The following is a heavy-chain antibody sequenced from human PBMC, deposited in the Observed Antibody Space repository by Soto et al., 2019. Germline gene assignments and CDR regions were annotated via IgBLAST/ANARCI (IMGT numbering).Heavy chain of an antibody. Sequence: GGSLRLSCAASGFTFSSYAMSWVRQAPGKGLEWVSAISGSGGSTYYADSVKGRFTISRDNSKNTLYLQMNSLRAEDTAVYYCAKDSSSGYYYGMDVWGQGTTVTVSS. J-gene: IGHJ6*02. CDR3: AKDSSSGYYYGMDV. CDR2: ISGSGGST. D-gene: IGHD6-19*01. V-gene: IGHV3-23*01. CDR1: GFTFSSYA.